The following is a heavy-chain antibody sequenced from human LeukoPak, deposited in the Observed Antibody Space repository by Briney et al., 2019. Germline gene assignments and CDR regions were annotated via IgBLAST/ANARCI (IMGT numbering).Heavy chain of an antibody. Sequence: SETLSLTCTVSGGSIYNNYWTWIRQPPGKGLEWIGYVYSNGNINYSPSLKSRVTMSIETSRSQISLTVTSVTAADTAVYYCASGTFDGPLYGTYLYFHFWGRGTLVTVSS. D-gene: IGHD1-14*01. CDR2: VYSNGNI. CDR3: ASGTFDGPLYGTYLYFHF. V-gene: IGHV4-59*01. J-gene: IGHJ2*01. CDR1: GGSIYNNY.